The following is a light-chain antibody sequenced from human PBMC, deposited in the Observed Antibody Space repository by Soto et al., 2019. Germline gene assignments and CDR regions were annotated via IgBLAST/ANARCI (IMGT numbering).Light chain of an antibody. CDR1: QSVRTSY. J-gene: IGKJ4*01. V-gene: IGKV3-20*01. CDR3: QHYGNSPLT. CDR2: GAS. Sequence: EIVLTQSPGTLSLSPGERATLSCRASQSVRTSYFAWYQQKPGQAPRLLIFGASSRATGIPDRFSGSGSGTDFPITISRLEPEDFVLYYRQHYGNSPLTFGGGTKLEIK.